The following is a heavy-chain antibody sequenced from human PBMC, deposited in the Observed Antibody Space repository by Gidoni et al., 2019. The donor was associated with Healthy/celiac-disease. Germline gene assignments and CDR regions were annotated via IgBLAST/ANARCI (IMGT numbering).Heavy chain of an antibody. J-gene: IGHJ4*02. CDR3: ARDQGMGVSYYGLDY. V-gene: IGHV3-7*01. D-gene: IGHD1-26*01. CDR2: MKQAGSEK. CDR1: GFTFSSYW. Sequence: EVQTVESGGGLVKPGGSLRLSCAASGFTFSSYWMSWARQAPGKGLEWVANMKQAGSEKYDVDSVKSRFTISRYNAKNSLYLQMNSLIAEDTAVYYCARDQGMGVSYYGLDYWGQGTLVTVSS.